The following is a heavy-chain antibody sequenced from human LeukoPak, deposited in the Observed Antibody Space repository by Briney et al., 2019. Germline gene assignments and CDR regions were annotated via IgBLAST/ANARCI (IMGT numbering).Heavy chain of an antibody. Sequence: SETLSLTCTVSGGSISSHYWSWIRQPPGKGLEWIAYIFYSGSTNYNPSLRNRVTISVDTSKNQFSLKLSSVTAADTAVYYCARVGYSSGWSHFDLWGRGTLVTVSS. CDR2: IFYSGST. CDR1: GGSISSHY. J-gene: IGHJ2*01. CDR3: ARVGYSSGWSHFDL. V-gene: IGHV4-59*11. D-gene: IGHD6-19*01.